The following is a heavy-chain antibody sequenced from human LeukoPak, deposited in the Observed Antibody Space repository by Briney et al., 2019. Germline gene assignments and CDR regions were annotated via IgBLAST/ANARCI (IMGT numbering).Heavy chain of an antibody. CDR1: GYTFTSYD. CDR2: MNPNSGNT. D-gene: IGHD2-15*01. CDR3: ARAPRWQGYYHYMDV. J-gene: IGHJ6*03. Sequence: ASVKVSCKASGYTFTSYDINWVRQATGQGLEWMGWMNPNSGNTGYAQNFQGRVTITRNTSISTAYMELSSLRSEDTAVYYCARAPRWQGYYHYMDVWGKGTTVTVSS. V-gene: IGHV1-8*03.